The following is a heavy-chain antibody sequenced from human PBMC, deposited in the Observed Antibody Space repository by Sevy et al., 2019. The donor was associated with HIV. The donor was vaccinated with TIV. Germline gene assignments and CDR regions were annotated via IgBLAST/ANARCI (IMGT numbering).Heavy chain of an antibody. CDR3: ARADMDYSNDSSDY. CDR2: INHSGST. D-gene: IGHD4-4*01. J-gene: IGHJ4*02. Sequence: SETLSLTCAVYGGSFSGYYWSWIRQPPGKGLEWIGEINHSGSTNYNPSLKSRVTISVDTSKNQFSLKLSSVTAADTAVYYCARADMDYSNDSSDYWGQGTLVTVSS. V-gene: IGHV4-34*01. CDR1: GGSFSGYY.